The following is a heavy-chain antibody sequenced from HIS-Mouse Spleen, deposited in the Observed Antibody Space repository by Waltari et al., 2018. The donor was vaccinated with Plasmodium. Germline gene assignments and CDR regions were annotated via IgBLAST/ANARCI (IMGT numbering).Heavy chain of an antibody. Sequence: QVQLVESGGGVVQPGRSLRLSCAASGFTFSSYGMHWVRQAPGKGVEVVAVITNDGSNKYYADSVKGRFTISRDNSKNTLYLQMNSLRAEDTAVYYCAKDRRSSSWYVDYWGQGTLVTVSS. V-gene: IGHV3-30*18. CDR1: GFTFSSYG. J-gene: IGHJ4*02. D-gene: IGHD6-13*01. CDR2: ITNDGSNK. CDR3: AKDRRSSSWYVDY.